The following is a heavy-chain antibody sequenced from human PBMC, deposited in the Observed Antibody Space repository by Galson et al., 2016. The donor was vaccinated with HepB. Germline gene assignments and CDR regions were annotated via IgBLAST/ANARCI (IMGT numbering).Heavy chain of an antibody. CDR1: GFTFRNYG. CDR3: VQGSTAPAV. J-gene: IGHJ6*04. D-gene: IGHD2-2*01. Sequence: SLRLSCAASGFTFRNYGMTWVRQAPGKGLEVVSSISRRGDNTDYADSVKGRFTISRDNSKNTLSLQMNSLTADDTAIYYCVQGSTAPAVWGKGTTVTVSS. CDR2: ISRRGDNT. V-gene: IGHV3-23*01.